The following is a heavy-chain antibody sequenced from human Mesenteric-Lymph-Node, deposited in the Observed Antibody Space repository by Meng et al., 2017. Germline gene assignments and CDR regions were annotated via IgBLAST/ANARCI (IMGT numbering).Heavy chain of an antibody. CDR1: GYTLTGYY. CDR2: INPNSGGT. D-gene: IGHD3-10*01. CDR3: ARGVGYYGSGSYPPTDY. V-gene: IGHV1-2*06. J-gene: IGHJ4*02. Sequence: QGRVVQSGQGVKKPGAQVKVSCKASGYTLTGYYMHWVRQAPGQGLEWMGRINPNSGGTNYAQKFQGRVTMTRDTSISTAYMELSRLRSDDTAVYYCARGVGYYGSGSYPPTDYWGQGTLVTVSS.